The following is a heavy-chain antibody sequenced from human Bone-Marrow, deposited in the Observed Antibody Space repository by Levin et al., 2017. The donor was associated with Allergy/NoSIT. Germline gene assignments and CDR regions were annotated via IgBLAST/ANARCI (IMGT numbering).Heavy chain of an antibody. CDR1: GFTFSSNG. Sequence: GESLKISCAASGFTFSSNGMHWVRQAPGKGLEWVAVIYYDGSYKYYADSVKGRFTISRDNSKDTLYLQMNSLKAEDTAVYYCALAGYSSTLLPYYLDSWGLGTLVTVSS. D-gene: IGHD6-13*01. V-gene: IGHV3-33*01. CDR2: IYYDGSYK. J-gene: IGHJ4*02. CDR3: ALAGYSSTLLPYYLDS.